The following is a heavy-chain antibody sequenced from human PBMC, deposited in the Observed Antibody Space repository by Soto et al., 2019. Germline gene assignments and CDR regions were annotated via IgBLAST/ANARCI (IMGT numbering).Heavy chain of an antibody. V-gene: IGHV2-5*02. CDR1: GISLSTSGVG. CDR2: IYWDDDK. D-gene: IGHD6-25*01. J-gene: IGHJ4*02. CDR3: ALRRTFDVWQRAPFDC. Sequence: QITLKESGPTLVKPTQTLTLTCTFSGISLSTSGVGVGWIRQPPANALEWLALIYWDDDKRYSPSLKSRLTITKDTSKNQVALTMTHMDPLDTATYYFALRRTFDVWQRAPFDCWGKGTLVTVSS.